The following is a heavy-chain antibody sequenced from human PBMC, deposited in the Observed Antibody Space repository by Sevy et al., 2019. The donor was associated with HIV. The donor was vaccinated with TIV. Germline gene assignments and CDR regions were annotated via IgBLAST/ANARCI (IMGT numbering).Heavy chain of an antibody. J-gene: IGHJ6*02. V-gene: IGHV3-13*01. Sequence: GGSLRLSCAASGFTFSSYDMHWVRQATGKGLEWVSAIGTAGDTYYPGSVKGRFTISRENAKNSLYLQMNSLRAGDTAVYYCARACYSISTRWVFCGMDVWGQGTTVIVSS. CDR1: GFTFSSYD. CDR3: ARACYSISTRWVFCGMDV. CDR2: IGTAGDT. D-gene: IGHD4-4*01.